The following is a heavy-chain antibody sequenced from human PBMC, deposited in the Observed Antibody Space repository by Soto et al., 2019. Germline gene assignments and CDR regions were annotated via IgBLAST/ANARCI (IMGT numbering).Heavy chain of an antibody. Sequence: SETLSLTCTVSGGSISSYYWSWIRQPPGKGLEWIGYIYYSGSTNYNPSLKSRVTISVDTSKNQFSLKLSSVTAADTAVYYCARAPGRYSYGYFDYWGQGTLVTSPQ. V-gene: IGHV4-59*01. CDR2: IYYSGST. CDR3: ARAPGRYSYGYFDY. J-gene: IGHJ4*02. CDR1: GGSISSYY. D-gene: IGHD5-18*01.